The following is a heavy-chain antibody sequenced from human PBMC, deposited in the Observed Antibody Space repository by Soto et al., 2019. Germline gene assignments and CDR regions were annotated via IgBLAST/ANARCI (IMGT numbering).Heavy chain of an antibody. V-gene: IGHV3-23*01. CDR2: ISGSGTKT. CDR3: ANDHPVIEVVKVFEY. J-gene: IGHJ4*02. Sequence: EVHLLESGGALVQPGGSLRLSCAASGFSFSSYAMSWVRQAPGKGLDWVSAISGSGTKTHYADSVKGRFTISRDNSKNTLYLQMNSLRAEDTAVYYCANDHPVIEVVKVFEYWGRGALVTVSS. CDR1: GFSFSSYA.